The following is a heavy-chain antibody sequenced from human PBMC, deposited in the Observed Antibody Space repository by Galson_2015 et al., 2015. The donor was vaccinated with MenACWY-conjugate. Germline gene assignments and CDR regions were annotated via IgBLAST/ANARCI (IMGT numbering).Heavy chain of an antibody. CDR1: GLTFTYAW. V-gene: IGHV3-15*01. J-gene: IGHJ4*02. CDR3: ATVPQYKRIYCSRGVCYGVY. Sequence: SLRLSCAASGLTFTYAWMSWFRQAPGKGLEWVGRIKSRTDGGTTDYAAAVKGRFTISRDDSNHMAYLQMNSLETEDTAVYYCATVPQYKRIYCSRGVCYGVYWSQGTLAIVSS. D-gene: IGHD2-8*02. CDR2: IKSRTDGGTT.